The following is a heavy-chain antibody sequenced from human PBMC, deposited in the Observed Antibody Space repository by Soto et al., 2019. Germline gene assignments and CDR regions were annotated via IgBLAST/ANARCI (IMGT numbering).Heavy chain of an antibody. V-gene: IGHV3-9*01. Sequence: QLVESGGGLVQPGRSLRLSCAASGFTFDDYAMHWVRQAPGKGLEWVSGISWSGDNMAYADSVKGRFITSRDNHKNCLYLQMNSLRVEDTALYHCVKVSYSSLTTLGSAFDVWGQGTMVTVS. D-gene: IGHD2-15*01. CDR1: GFTFDDYA. CDR2: ISWSGDNM. J-gene: IGHJ3*01. CDR3: VKVSYSSLTTLGSAFDV.